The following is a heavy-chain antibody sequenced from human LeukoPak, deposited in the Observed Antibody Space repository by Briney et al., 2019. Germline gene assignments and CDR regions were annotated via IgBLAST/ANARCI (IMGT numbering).Heavy chain of an antibody. D-gene: IGHD6-6*01. Sequence: ASVKVSCKASGGTFSSYAISWVRQAPGQGLEWMGWINPNSGGTNYAQKFQGRVTMTRDTSISTAYMELSRLRSDDTAVYYCARGTSSIAAHIPFDDYWGQGTLVTVSS. CDR1: GGTFSSYA. J-gene: IGHJ4*02. CDR2: INPNSGGT. V-gene: IGHV1-2*02. CDR3: ARGTSSIAAHIPFDDY.